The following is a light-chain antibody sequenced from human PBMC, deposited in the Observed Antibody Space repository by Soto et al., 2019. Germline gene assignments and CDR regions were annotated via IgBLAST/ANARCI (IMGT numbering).Light chain of an antibody. Sequence: DIQMTQSPSPLSASVGDRVTITCRSSQGIGTYLVWYQQKRGKAPTVLIYAASTLQSGVPSRFSGSGSGTDFTLTISSLQPEDFATYYCQQLNSYPRITFGQGTRLEIK. CDR3: QQLNSYPRIT. CDR1: QGIGTY. CDR2: AAS. J-gene: IGKJ5*01. V-gene: IGKV1-9*01.